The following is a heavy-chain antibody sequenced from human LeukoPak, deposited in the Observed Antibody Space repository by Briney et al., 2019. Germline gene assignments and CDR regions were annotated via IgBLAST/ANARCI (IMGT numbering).Heavy chain of an antibody. CDR2: IYHSGST. CDR1: GGSISSSNW. V-gene: IGHV4-4*02. Sequence: SETLSLTCAVSGGSISSSNWWSWVRQPPGKGLEWIGEIYHSGSTNYNPSLKSRVTISVDKSKNQFSLKLGSVTAADAAVYYCASRITMIAYYFDYWGQGTLVTVSS. CDR3: ASRITMIAYYFDY. J-gene: IGHJ4*02. D-gene: IGHD3-22*01.